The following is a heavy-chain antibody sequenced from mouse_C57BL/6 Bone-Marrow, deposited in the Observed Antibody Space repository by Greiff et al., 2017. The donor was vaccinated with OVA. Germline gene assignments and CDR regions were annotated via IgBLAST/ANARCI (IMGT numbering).Heavy chain of an antibody. J-gene: IGHJ3*01. CDR1: GYTFTNYW. CDR2: IYPGGGYT. V-gene: IGHV1-63*01. D-gene: IGHD1-1*01. Sequence: QVQLQQSGAELVRPGTSVKMSCKASGYTFTNYWIGWAKQRPGHGLEWIGDIYPGGGYTNYNEKFKGKATLTADKSSSTAYMQFSSLTSEDSAIDYCARGDYYGTCAYWGQGTLVTVSA. CDR3: ARGDYYGTCAY.